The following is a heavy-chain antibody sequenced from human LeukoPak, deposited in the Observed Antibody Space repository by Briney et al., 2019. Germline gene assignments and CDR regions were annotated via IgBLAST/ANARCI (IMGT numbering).Heavy chain of an antibody. CDR1: GFTFSSYS. CDR3: ARAITNYGYIFDY. J-gene: IGHJ4*02. D-gene: IGHD5-18*01. Sequence: GGSLRLSCAASGFTFSSYSMKCVRHPTGKGREWVSSISSSSSYIYYADSVKGRFTISRDNAKNSLYLQMNSLRAEDTAVYYCARAITNYGYIFDYWGQVTLVTV. V-gene: IGHV3-21*01. CDR2: ISSSSSYI.